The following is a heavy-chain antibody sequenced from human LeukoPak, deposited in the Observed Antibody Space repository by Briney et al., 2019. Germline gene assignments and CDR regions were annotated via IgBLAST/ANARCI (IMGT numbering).Heavy chain of an antibody. CDR3: ARSRRFYDILTGYLDY. CDR2: ISAYNGNT. CDR1: GYTFTSYG. J-gene: IGHJ4*02. D-gene: IGHD3-9*01. Sequence: ASVKVSCKASGYTFTSYGISWVRQAPGQGLEWMGWISAYNGNTNYAQKLQGRVTMTTDTSTSTAYMELRSLRSDDTAVYYCARSRRFYDILTGYLDYWGREPWSPSPQ. V-gene: IGHV1-18*04.